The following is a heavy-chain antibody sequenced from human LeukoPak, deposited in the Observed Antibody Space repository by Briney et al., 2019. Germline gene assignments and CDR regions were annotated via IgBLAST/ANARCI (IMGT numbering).Heavy chain of an antibody. CDR2: IYYSGST. CDR3: AREWTTVTTLYYYYYYMDV. Sequence: SQTLSLTCTVSGGSISSGDYYWSWIRQPPGKGLEWIGYIYYSGSTYYNPSLKSRVTISVDTSKNQFSLKLSSVTAADTAVYYCAREWTTVTTLYYYYYYMDVWGKGTTVTVSS. V-gene: IGHV4-30-4*08. J-gene: IGHJ6*03. D-gene: IGHD4-17*01. CDR1: GGSISSGDYY.